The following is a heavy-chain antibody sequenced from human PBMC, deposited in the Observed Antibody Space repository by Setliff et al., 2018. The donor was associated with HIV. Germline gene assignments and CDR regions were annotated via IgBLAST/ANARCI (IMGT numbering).Heavy chain of an antibody. CDR3: ARRHPTVADY. CDR2: IIPAFGRA. D-gene: IGHD4-17*01. J-gene: IGHJ4*02. V-gene: IGHV1-69*05. CDR1: GDTLSIHP. Sequence: ASVKVSCKASGDTLSIHPISWVRQAPGRGLDWMGGIIPAFGRANYAQKFQGRVTITTDESTSTAYMELSSLRSEDTAVYYCARRHPTVADYWGQGTLVTVSS.